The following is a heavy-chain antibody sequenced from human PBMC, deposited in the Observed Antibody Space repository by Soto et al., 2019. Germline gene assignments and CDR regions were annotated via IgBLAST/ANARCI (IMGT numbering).Heavy chain of an antibody. CDR3: ARSGITMVRGVIIRSWFDP. CDR1: GGSISSSSYY. V-gene: IGHV4-39*01. Sequence: SETLSLTCTVSGGSISSSSYYWGWIRQPPGKGLEWIGSIYYSGSTYYNPSLKSRVAISVDTSKNQFSLKLSSVTAADTAVYYCARSGITMVRGVIIRSWFDPWGQGTLVTVSS. J-gene: IGHJ5*02. CDR2: IYYSGST. D-gene: IGHD3-10*01.